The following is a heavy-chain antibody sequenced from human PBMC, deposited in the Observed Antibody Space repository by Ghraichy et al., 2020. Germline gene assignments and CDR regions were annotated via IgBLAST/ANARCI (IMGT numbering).Heavy chain of an antibody. CDR1: GESFSGYF. J-gene: IGHJ4*02. D-gene: IGHD2-21*02. Sequence: ESLNISCAVYGESFSGYFWSWIRQPPGKGLEWIGEINHSGSTNYNPSLKSRVTVSVDTSKNQFSLKLSSVTAADTALYFCARRAAKTASVDYWGQGSRVTVSS. V-gene: IGHV4-34*01. CDR2: INHSGST. CDR3: ARRAAKTASVDY.